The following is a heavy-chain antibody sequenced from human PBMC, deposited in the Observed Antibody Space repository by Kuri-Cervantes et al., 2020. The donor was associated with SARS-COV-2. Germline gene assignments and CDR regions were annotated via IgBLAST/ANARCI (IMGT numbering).Heavy chain of an antibody. D-gene: IGHD2/OR15-2a*01. CDR1: GFTLNDYG. V-gene: IGHV3-43D*03. CDR2: ITWDGYNT. Sequence: GGSLRLSCAASGFTLNDYGMYWVRQAPGKGLEWVSSITWDGYNTFYADSVKGRFTMSRDSSRNSLYLQMSSLRVEDTAVYFCAKVFGVGSNIKYFDYWGQGTVVTVSS. J-gene: IGHJ4*02. CDR3: AKVFGVGSNIKYFDY.